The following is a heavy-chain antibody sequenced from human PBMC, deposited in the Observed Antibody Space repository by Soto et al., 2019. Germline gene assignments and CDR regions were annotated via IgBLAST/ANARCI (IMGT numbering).Heavy chain of an antibody. CDR1: GGSLSGSDL. CDR2: IYHSGST. D-gene: IGHD3-22*01. J-gene: IGHJ5*02. Sequence: PSETLSVTCGVSGGSLSGSDLWSWVRQPPGKGLEWIGEIYHSGSTNYNPSLKSRVTISVDKSKNQFSLKLSSVTAADTAVYYCARAGYYDSSGYGPWGQGTLVTSPQ. V-gene: IGHV4-4*02. CDR3: ARAGYYDSSGYGP.